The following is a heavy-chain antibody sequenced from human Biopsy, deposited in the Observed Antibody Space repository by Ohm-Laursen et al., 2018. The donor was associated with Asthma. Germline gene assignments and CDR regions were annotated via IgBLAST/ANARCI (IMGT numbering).Heavy chain of an antibody. J-gene: IGHJ3*02. D-gene: IGHD1-1*01. Sequence: LTLTCAAFGFSFSNFAIHWVRQAPGKGLEWVGVISKDASTQDYADSVKGRFTMARDNSKNTLDLQMNSLREEDTAVYYCVRDGTDDAFDIWGQGTVVSVSS. V-gene: IGHV3-30*01. CDR2: ISKDASTQ. CDR3: VRDGTDDAFDI. CDR1: GFSFSNFA.